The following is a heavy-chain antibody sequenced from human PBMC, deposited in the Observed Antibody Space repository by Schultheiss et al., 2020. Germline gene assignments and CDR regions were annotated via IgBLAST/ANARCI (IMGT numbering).Heavy chain of an antibody. CDR1: GGSFSGYY. D-gene: IGHD3-10*01. Sequence: SETLSLTFAVYGGSFSGYYWSWIRQPPGKGLEWIGEINHSGSTNYNPSLKSRVTISVDTSKNQFSLKLSSVTAADTAVYYCARARGLAGYYFDYWGQGTLVTVSS. CDR3: ARARGLAGYYFDY. CDR2: INHSGST. V-gene: IGHV4-34*01. J-gene: IGHJ4*02.